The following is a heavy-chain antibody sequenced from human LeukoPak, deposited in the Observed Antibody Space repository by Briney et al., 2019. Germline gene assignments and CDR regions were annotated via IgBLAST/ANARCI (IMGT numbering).Heavy chain of an antibody. V-gene: IGHV4-4*07. Sequence: SETLSLTCTVSGGSISSLYWKGMRQPAGRGLVGSGRTHSSADTNYNPSLKSRVNMSAHTSNNQFSMQLNSVTAADTAVYYRAREATGNGYPYYADSWGQGILVTVSS. CDR3: AREATGNGYPYYADS. CDR1: GGSISSLY. J-gene: IGHJ4*02. CDR2: THSSADT. D-gene: IGHD3-10*01.